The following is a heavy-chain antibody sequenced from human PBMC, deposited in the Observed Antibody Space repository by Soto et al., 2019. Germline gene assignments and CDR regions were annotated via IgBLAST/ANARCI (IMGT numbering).Heavy chain of an antibody. Sequence: EVQLVESGGGLVQPGRSLRLSCAASGFTFDDYAMHWVRQAPGKGLEWVSGISWNSGSIGYADSVKGRFTISRDNAKNALYLQMNSLRAEDTALYYCAKVSGYDWGYYFDYWGQGTLVTVSS. CDR2: ISWNSGSI. V-gene: IGHV3-9*01. D-gene: IGHD5-12*01. J-gene: IGHJ4*02. CDR1: GFTFDDYA. CDR3: AKVSGYDWGYYFDY.